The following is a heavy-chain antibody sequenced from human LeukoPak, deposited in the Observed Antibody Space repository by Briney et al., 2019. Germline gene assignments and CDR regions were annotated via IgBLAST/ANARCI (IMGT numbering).Heavy chain of an antibody. D-gene: IGHD6-13*01. V-gene: IGHV4-34*01. CDR1: GGSFSGYY. Sequence: SETLSLTCAVYGGSFSGYYWSWIRQPPGKGLEWIGEINHSGSTNYSPSLKSRVTISVDTSKNQFSLKLSSVTAADTAVYYCARVTAAGNYYYYYMDVWGKGTTVTVSS. CDR2: INHSGST. CDR3: ARVTAAGNYYYYYMDV. J-gene: IGHJ6*03.